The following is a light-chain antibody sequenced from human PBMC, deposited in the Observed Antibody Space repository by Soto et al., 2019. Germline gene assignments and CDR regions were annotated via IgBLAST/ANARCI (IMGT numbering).Light chain of an antibody. CDR1: SSDVGAYNY. CDR3: SSYTGKSTLV. CDR2: EVS. V-gene: IGLV2-14*01. Sequence: QSVLTQPASVSGSPGQSITISCTGTSSDVGAYNYVSWYQQHPDKAPKLMIFEVSDRPSGVSKRISGSNSGHTASLPISGLQAEDEADYFCSSYTGKSTLVFGGGTQLTVL. J-gene: IGLJ3*02.